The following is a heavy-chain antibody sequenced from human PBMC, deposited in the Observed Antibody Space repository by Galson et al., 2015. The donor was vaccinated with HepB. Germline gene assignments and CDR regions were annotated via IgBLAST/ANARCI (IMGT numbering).Heavy chain of an antibody. J-gene: IGHJ6*02. CDR2: ISSSSSTI. CDR3: AICCGGDCYEYYYYGMDA. Sequence: SLRLSCAASGFTFSSYSMNWVRQAPGKGLEWVSYISSSSSTIYYADSVKGRFTISRDNAKNSLYLQMNSLRAEDTAVYYCAICCGGDCYEYYYYGMDAWGQGTTVTVSS. CDR1: GFTFSSYS. V-gene: IGHV3-48*01. D-gene: IGHD2-21*02.